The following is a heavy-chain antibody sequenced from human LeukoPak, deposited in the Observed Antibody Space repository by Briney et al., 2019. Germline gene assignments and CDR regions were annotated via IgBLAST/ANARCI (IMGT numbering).Heavy chain of an antibody. D-gene: IGHD3-9*01. J-gene: IGHJ4*02. CDR3: ARTHFDSTGSYSGVTYFDN. V-gene: IGHV2-70*17. Sequence: SGPTLVNPTQTLTLTCTFSGFSLTTSGMCVSWIRQAPGKALEWLARIDWDGDRFFATALKPRLTIYKDTSNKQVVLTMTNMDPLDTGTYFCARTHFDSTGSYSGVTYFDNWGQGILVTVSS. CDR1: GFSLTTSGMC. CDR2: IDWDGDR.